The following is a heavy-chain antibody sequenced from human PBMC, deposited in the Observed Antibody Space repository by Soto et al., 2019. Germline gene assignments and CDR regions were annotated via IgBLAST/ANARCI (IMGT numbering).Heavy chain of an antibody. J-gene: IGHJ6*03. CDR2: MNPNSGNT. Sequence: QVQLVQSGAEVKKPGASVKVSCKASGYTFTSYDINWVRQATGQGREWMGWMNPNSGNTGYAQKVQGRVTMTRNTSISTAYMELSSLRSEDTAVYYCARGPGSWYYYYMDVWGKGTTVTVSS. D-gene: IGHD6-13*01. CDR3: ARGPGSWYYYYMDV. V-gene: IGHV1-8*01. CDR1: GYTFTSYD.